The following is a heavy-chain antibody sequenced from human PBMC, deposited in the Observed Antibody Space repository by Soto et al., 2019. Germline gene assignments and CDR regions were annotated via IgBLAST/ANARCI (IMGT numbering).Heavy chain of an antibody. J-gene: IGHJ6*03. CDR1: GYTFTSYD. V-gene: IGHV1-8*01. CDR3: ARGVHLRQQLVRPYYYYMDV. Sequence: ASVKVSCKASGYTFTSYDINWVRQATGQGLEWMGWMNPNSGNTGYAQKFQGRVTMTRNTSISTAYMELSSLRSEDTAVYYCARGVHLRQQLVRPYYYYMDVWGKGTTVTVSS. CDR2: MNPNSGNT. D-gene: IGHD6-13*01.